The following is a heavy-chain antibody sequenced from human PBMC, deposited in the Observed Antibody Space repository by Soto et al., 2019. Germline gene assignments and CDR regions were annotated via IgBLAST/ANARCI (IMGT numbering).Heavy chain of an antibody. CDR2: IYYSGSA. CDR1: RGSISSSDYY. J-gene: IGHJ5*02. V-gene: IGHV4-31*03. D-gene: IGHD6-19*01. Sequence: QVQLQESGPGLVKPSQTLSLTCTVSRGSISSSDYYWSWIRQHPGKGLEWIGDIYYSGSAYYNPSLKSRVTISLDRSKSQFSLKLSSVTAADTAVYYCAREVSPNSRGWYTVLVRWFDPWGQGTLVTVSS. CDR3: AREVSPNSRGWYTVLVRWFDP.